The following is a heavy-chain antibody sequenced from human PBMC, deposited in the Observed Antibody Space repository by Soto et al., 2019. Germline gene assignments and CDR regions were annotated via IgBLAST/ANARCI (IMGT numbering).Heavy chain of an antibody. CDR1: GFTFSRSA. J-gene: IGHJ5*02. CDR3: AAVENYDFWSGSRYWFDP. CDR2: IAVGSGNT. Sequence: SVKVSCKASGFTFSRSAVQWVRQARGQRLEWIGWIAVGSGNTKYAQKFQERVTITRDTSTNTAYLELSSLRSEDTAVYYCAAVENYDFWSGSRYWFDPWGQGTLVTVSS. D-gene: IGHD3-3*01. V-gene: IGHV1-58*01.